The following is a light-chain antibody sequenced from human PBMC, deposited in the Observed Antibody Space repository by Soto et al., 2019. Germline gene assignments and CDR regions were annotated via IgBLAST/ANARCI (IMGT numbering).Light chain of an antibody. CDR1: QDISNY. Sequence: DLQMTQSPSSLSASVGDRVTITCQASQDISNYLNWYQQKPGKAPKLLIYDASNLETGVPSRFSGSGSGTDFTFTISSLQPEDIATYYCQQYDNLLLWTFGPGTKVDIK. J-gene: IGKJ3*01. V-gene: IGKV1-33*01. CDR2: DAS. CDR3: QQYDNLLLWT.